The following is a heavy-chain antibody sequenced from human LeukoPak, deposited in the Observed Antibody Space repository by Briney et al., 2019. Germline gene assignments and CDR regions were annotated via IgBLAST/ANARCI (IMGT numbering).Heavy chain of an antibody. D-gene: IGHD2-15*01. CDR3: AKGGVVVVAATYY. J-gene: IGHJ4*02. CDR1: GFTFSSYA. V-gene: IGHV3-23*01. Sequence: GGSLRLSCVASGFTFSSYAMSWVRQAPGRGVEWVSAISGSGGSTYYADSVKGRFTISRDNSKNTLYLQMNSLRAEDTAVYYCAKGGVVVVAATYYWGQGTLVTVSS. CDR2: ISGSGGST.